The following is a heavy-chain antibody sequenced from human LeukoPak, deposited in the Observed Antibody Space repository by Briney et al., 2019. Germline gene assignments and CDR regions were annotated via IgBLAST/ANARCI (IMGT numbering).Heavy chain of an antibody. V-gene: IGHV4-39*07. CDR1: GDSISSTTHY. J-gene: IGHJ6*02. Sequence: PSETLSLTCTVSGDSISSTTHYWGWIRQPPGAPLEWIANIFYRGATAYNPSLKSRVTISVDTSKNQFSLKVSSVTAADTAVYYCARGPRYYYGSGTSRTRQGVVCMDVWGQGTTVTVSS. D-gene: IGHD3-10*01. CDR3: ARGPRYYYGSGTSRTRQGVVCMDV. CDR2: IFYRGAT.